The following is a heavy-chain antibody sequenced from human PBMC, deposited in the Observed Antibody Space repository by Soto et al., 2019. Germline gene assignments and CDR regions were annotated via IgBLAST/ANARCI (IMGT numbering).Heavy chain of an antibody. J-gene: IGHJ5*02. D-gene: IGHD2-15*01. V-gene: IGHV2-5*01. CDR1: GFSLSTSGVG. Sequence: SGPTLVNPTQTLTLTCTFSGFSLSTSGVGVGWIRQPPGKALEWLALIYWNDDKRYSPSLKSRLTITKDTSKNQVVLTMTNMDPVDTATYYCAHAPFQYCSGGSCYRNWFDPWGQGTLVTVSS. CDR3: AHAPFQYCSGGSCYRNWFDP. CDR2: IYWNDDK.